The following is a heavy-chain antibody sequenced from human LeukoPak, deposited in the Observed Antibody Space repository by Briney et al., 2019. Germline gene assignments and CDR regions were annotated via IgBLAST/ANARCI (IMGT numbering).Heavy chain of an antibody. J-gene: IGHJ1*01. CDR2: FDPEDGET. CDR3: ATDSWYYYDSSGSPYFQH. D-gene: IGHD3-22*01. CDR1: GYTLTELS. V-gene: IGHV1-24*01. Sequence: ASVKVSCKVSGYTLTELSMHWVRQAPGKGLEWMGGFDPEDGETIYAQKFQGRVTMTEDTSTDTAYMELSSLRSEDTAVYYCATDSWYYYDSSGSPYFQHWGQGTLVTASS.